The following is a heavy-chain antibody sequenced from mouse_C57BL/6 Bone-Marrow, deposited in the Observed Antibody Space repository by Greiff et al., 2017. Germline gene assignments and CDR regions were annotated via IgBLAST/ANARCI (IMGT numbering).Heavy chain of an antibody. CDR1: GFNIKDYY. J-gene: IGHJ4*01. D-gene: IGHD2-3*01. CDR2: IDPEDGDT. V-gene: IGHV14-1*01. CDR3: TFLCSMDY. Sequence: VQLQQSGAELVRPGASVKLSCTASGFNIKDYYMHWVKQRPEQGLEWIGRIDPEDGDTEYAPKFQGKATMTADPSSNTAYLQLSSLTSEDTAVYYCTFLCSMDYWGQGTSVTVSS.